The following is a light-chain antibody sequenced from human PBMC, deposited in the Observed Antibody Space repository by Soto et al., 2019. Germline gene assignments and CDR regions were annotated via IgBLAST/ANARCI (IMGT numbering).Light chain of an antibody. J-gene: IGKJ1*01. V-gene: IGKV1-39*01. CDR3: QQSYSTPPCT. Sequence: DIQMTQSPSSLSASVGDRVTITCRASQSISSYLNWYQQKPGKAPKLLIYAASSLQSGVPSRFSGIGSGTDFTLTISSLQPEDFATYYWQQSYSTPPCTFGQGTKVEIK. CDR1: QSISSY. CDR2: AAS.